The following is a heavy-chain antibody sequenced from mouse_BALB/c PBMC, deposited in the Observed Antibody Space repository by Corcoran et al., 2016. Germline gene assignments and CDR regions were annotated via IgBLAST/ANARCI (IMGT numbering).Heavy chain of an antibody. Sequence: QIQLVQSGPELKKPGETVKISCKASGYTFTNYGMNWVKQAPGKGLKWMGWINTYTGEPTYADDFKGRFAFSLETSASTAYLQINNLKNEDMATYFCAREVGRYFDYWGQGTTLTVSS. CDR2: INTYTGEP. V-gene: IGHV9-1*02. CDR1: GYTFTNYG. J-gene: IGHJ2*01. CDR3: AREVGRYFDY. D-gene: IGHD4-1*01.